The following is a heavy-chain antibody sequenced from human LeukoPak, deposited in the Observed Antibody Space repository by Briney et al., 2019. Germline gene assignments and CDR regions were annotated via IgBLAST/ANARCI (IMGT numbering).Heavy chain of an antibody. CDR3: ARRGYEFSDLDN. CDR1: GYTFTGYY. J-gene: IGHJ4*02. V-gene: IGHV1-2*02. Sequence: ASVKVSCKASGYTFTGYYMHWVRQAPGQGPEWMGWINPNNGDTNFAQKFQGRVAMTRDTSMNTVYMELSSLRSDDTAVYYCARRGYEFSDLDNWGQGTLVTVSS. D-gene: IGHD3/OR15-3a*01. CDR2: INPNNGDT.